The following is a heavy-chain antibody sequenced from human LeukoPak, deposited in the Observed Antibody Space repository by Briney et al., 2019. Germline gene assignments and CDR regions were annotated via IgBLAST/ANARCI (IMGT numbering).Heavy chain of an antibody. J-gene: IGHJ5*02. CDR2: IIPIFGTA. D-gene: IGHD3-22*01. CDR1: GGTFSSYA. Sequence: ASVKVSCKASGGTFSSYAISWVRQAPGQGLEWMGGIIPIFGTANYAQKFQGRVTITTDESTSTAYMELSSLRSEDTAVYYCARDLWDSSGHYYNWFDPWGQGTLVTVSS. CDR3: ARDLWDSSGHYYNWFDP. V-gene: IGHV1-69*05.